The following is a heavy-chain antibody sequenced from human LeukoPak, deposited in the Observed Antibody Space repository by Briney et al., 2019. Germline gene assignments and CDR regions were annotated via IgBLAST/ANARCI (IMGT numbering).Heavy chain of an antibody. CDR1: GGSISSGSYS. V-gene: IGHV4-30-2*01. D-gene: IGHD2-15*01. J-gene: IGHJ4*02. Sequence: SQTLSLTCAVSGGSISSGSYSWSWIRQPPGKGLEWIGYIYPRGSTNYNPSLKSRVILSLDKSANQFSLNLSSVTAADTAVYYCARGVYCSGGSCYSSYFDYWGQGTLVTVSS. CDR2: IYPRGST. CDR3: ARGVYCSGGSCYSSYFDY.